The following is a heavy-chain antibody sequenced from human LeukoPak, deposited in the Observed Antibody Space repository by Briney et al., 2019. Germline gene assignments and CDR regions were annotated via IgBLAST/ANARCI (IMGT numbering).Heavy chain of an antibody. Sequence: SETLSLTCTVSGYSISSGFYWGWIRESPGKGLEWIGFYHTGTTYYSPSLKSRVTISVDMSKNQCSLKLTSVTAADTAVYYCARGSYNFYFNYWGQGALVTVSS. D-gene: IGHD5-24*01. CDR2: FYHTGTT. CDR3: ARGSYNFYFNY. J-gene: IGHJ4*02. V-gene: IGHV4-38-2*02. CDR1: GYSISSGFY.